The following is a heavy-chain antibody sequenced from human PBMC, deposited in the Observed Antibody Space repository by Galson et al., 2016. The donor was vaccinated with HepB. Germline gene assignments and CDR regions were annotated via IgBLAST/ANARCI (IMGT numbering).Heavy chain of an antibody. D-gene: IGHD4-17*01. Sequence: SLRLSCAASGFTFSNYATAWVRLPPGKGLEWVSTIRGGGDATYYADSVKGRFTISRDNSRSTLYLHLSSLRAEDTALCYCARGHGDYFPANYFNYWGQGTLVTVSS. CDR2: IRGGGDAT. J-gene: IGHJ4*02. CDR3: ARGHGDYFPANYFNY. CDR1: GFTFSNYA. V-gene: IGHV3-23*01.